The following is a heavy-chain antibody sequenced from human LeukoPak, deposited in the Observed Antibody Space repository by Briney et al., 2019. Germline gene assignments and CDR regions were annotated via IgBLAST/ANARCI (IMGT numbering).Heavy chain of an antibody. D-gene: IGHD3-10*01. V-gene: IGHV4-39*01. CDR1: GGSISSSSYY. CDR2: ISYSGST. Sequence: PSETLSLTCTVSGGSISSSSYYWGWIRQPPGKGLEWIGSISYSGSTYYNPSLKSPVTISVDTSKNQFSLKLSSVTAADTAVYYCARLGLITMVRGVLSGGIEWGQGTLVTVSS. CDR3: ARLGLITMVRGVLSGGIE. J-gene: IGHJ4*02.